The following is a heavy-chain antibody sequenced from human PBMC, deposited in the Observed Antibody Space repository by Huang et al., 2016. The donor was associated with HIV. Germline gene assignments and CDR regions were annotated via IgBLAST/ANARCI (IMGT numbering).Heavy chain of an antibody. CDR1: GFTFIGSA. D-gene: IGHD3-22*01. V-gene: IGHV3-73*01. CDR2: IRSKANSYAT. CDR3: TRLTMIGDGDY. Sequence: EVQLVESGGGLVQPGGSLKLSCAASGFTFIGSAMHWVRQASGKGLEGVGRIRSKANSYATAYAASVKGRFTISRDDSKNTAYLQMNSLKTEDTAVYYCTRLTMIGDGDYWGQGTLVAVSS. J-gene: IGHJ4*02.